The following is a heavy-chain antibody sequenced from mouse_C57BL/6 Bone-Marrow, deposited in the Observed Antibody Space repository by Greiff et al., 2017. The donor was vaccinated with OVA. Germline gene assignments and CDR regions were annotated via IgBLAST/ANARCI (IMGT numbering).Heavy chain of an antibody. D-gene: IGHD1-1*01. CDR3: ASPHYGSSFSFDY. Sequence: EVQLQESGGGLVQPGGSLSLSCAASGFTFTDYYMSWVRQPPGKALEWLGFIRNKANGYTTEYSASVKGRFTISRDNSQSILYLQMNALRAEDSATYDGASPHYGSSFSFDYWGQGTTLTVSS. CDR1: GFTFTDYY. J-gene: IGHJ2*01. CDR2: IRNKANGYTT. V-gene: IGHV7-3*01.